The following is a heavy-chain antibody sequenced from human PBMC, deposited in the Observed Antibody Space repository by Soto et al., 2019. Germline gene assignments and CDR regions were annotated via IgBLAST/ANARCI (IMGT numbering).Heavy chain of an antibody. CDR1: GYTFTSYG. J-gene: IGHJ6*02. CDR2: ISAYNGNT. D-gene: IGHD5-12*01. CDR3: AREGGYDDNYNYYYGMDV. V-gene: IGHV1-18*01. Sequence: QVQLVQSGAEVKKPGASVKVSCKASGYTFTSYGISWVRQAPGQGLEWMGWISAYNGNTNYAQKLQGRVTMTTDTSTSKAYMEMRSLRSDDTAVYYCAREGGYDDNYNYYYGMDVWGQGTTVTVSS.